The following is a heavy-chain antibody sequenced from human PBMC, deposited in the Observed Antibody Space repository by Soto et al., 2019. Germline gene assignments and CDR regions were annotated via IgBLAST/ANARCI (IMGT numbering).Heavy chain of an antibody. J-gene: IGHJ4*02. CDR3: ARGIIGTTFDY. CDR1: GFIVSNNY. D-gene: IGHD1-20*01. V-gene: IGHV3-53*01. Sequence: EVQLVESGGGLIQPGGSLRLSCAASGFIVSNNYMSWVRQAPGRGLEWVSVIYSSGSTYYVDSVKGRFTISRDDSKNTLYLQMNSLRAEDTAVYYCARGIIGTTFDYWGQGTLVTVSS. CDR2: IYSSGST.